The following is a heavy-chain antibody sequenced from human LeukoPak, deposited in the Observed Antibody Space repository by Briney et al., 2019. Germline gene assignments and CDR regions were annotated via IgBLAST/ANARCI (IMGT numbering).Heavy chain of an antibody. CDR2: IGWNSGSI. CDR3: AKARYYDSSGYYDFDY. CDR1: GFTFDDYA. J-gene: IGHJ4*02. D-gene: IGHD3-22*01. V-gene: IGHV3-9*01. Sequence: PGGSLRLSCAASGFTFDDYAMHWVRQAPGKGLEWVSGIGWNSGSIGYADSVKGRFTISRDNAKNSLYLQMNSLRAEDTALYYCAKARYYDSSGYYDFDYWGQGTLVTVSS.